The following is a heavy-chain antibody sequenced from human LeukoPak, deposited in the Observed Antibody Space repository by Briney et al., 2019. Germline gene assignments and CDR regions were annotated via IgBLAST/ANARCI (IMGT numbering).Heavy chain of an antibody. V-gene: IGHV4-34*01. CDR3: AREGVVGAYGPFDY. CDR2: INHSGST. J-gene: IGHJ4*02. D-gene: IGHD2-15*01. CDR1: GGSFSGYY. Sequence: SETLSLTCAVYGGSFSGYYWSWIRQPPGKGLEWIGEINHSGSTNYNPSLKSRVTISVDTSKNQFSLKLSSVTAADTAVYYCAREGVVGAYGPFDYWGQGTLVTVSS.